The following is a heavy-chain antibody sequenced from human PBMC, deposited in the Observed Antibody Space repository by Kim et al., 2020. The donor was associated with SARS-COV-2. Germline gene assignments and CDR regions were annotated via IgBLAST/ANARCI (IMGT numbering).Heavy chain of an antibody. Sequence: ASVKVSCKVSGYTLTELSMHWVRQAPGKGLEWMGGFDPEDGETIYAQKFQGRVTMTEDTSTDTAYMELSSLRSEDTAVYYCATDPMGIAAAGSKVSVYYGMDVSGQGTTVTVSS. CDR2: FDPEDGET. V-gene: IGHV1-24*01. CDR1: GYTLTELS. D-gene: IGHD6-13*01. J-gene: IGHJ6*02. CDR3: ATDPMGIAAAGSKVSVYYGMDV.